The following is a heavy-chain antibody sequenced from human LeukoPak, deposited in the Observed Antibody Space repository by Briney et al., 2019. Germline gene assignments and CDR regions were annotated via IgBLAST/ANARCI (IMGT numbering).Heavy chain of an antibody. CDR3: ARDKIEGPTKLDY. V-gene: IGHV3-7*01. CDR2: IKQDESEK. CDR1: GFTVSTTY. Sequence: GGSLRLSCVASGFTVSTTYMNWVRQAPGKGLEWVANIKQDESEKYYVDSLKGRFTISRDNAKNSLYLQMNSLRAEDTAVYYCARDKIEGPTKLDYWGQGILVTVSS. D-gene: IGHD1-1*01. J-gene: IGHJ4*02.